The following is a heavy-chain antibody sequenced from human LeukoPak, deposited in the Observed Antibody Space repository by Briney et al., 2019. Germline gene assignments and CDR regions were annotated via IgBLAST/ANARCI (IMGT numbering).Heavy chain of an antibody. J-gene: IGHJ3*02. CDR1: GFTFSSCW. D-gene: IGHD3-3*01. V-gene: IGHV3-74*01. CDR2: IKSDGSST. CDR3: ASVVGGYYPPVEGFDI. Sequence: GGSRRLSCAASGFTFSSCWMHWVRHAPGKGLVWVSRIKSDGSSTSYADSVKGRFTISRDNAKNTLYLQMNSLRAEDTAVYYCASVVGGYYPPVEGFDIWGQGTMVTVSS.